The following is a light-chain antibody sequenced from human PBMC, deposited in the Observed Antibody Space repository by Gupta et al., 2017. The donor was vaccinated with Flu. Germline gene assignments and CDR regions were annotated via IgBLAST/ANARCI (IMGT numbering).Light chain of an antibody. Sequence: DIQMSQSPSSLSASVGDRVTITCQASQDIGGSLNWYQQEPRKAPKLLIYDASTLETGVASRFSGSGSATNFTFTSIRLQDEDIATYYWQQYHHRHTFGGGTKVEIK. V-gene: IGKV1-33*01. CDR2: DAS. CDR3: QQYHHRHT. J-gene: IGKJ4*01. CDR1: QDIGGS.